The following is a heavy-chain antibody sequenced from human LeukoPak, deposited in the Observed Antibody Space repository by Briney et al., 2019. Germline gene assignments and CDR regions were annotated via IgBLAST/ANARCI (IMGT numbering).Heavy chain of an antibody. CDR1: GGSISSGGYY. CDR3: ARDRGNFYGDFSFDY. D-gene: IGHD4-17*01. J-gene: IGHJ4*02. Sequence: PSETLSLTCTVSGGSISSGGYYWGWIRQHPGKGLEWIGYIYYSGSTYYNPSLKSRVTISVDTSKNQFSLKLSSVTAADTAVYYCARDRGNFYGDFSFDYWGQGTLVTVSS. V-gene: IGHV4-31*03. CDR2: IYYSGST.